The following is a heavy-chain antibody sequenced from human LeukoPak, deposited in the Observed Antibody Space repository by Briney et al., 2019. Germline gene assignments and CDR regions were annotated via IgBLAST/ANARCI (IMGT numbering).Heavy chain of an antibody. CDR3: ARGGRQYSSSWYVGY. V-gene: IGHV4-34*01. Sequence: SETLSLTCAVYGWCFSGYYWSWIRQPPGKGLEWIGEINHSGSTNYSPSLKSRVTISVDTSKNQFSLKLSSVTAADTAVYYCARGGRQYSSSWYVGYWGQGTLVTVSS. J-gene: IGHJ4*02. CDR1: GWCFSGYY. D-gene: IGHD6-13*01. CDR2: INHSGST.